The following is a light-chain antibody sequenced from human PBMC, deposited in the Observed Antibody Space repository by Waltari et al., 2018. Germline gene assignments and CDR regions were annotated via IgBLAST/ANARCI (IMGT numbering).Light chain of an antibody. Sequence: DIQMTQSPSSLSASVGDRVTITCRASQGIGSDLGWYQQKSGKAPKRLIYGASTLDGGVPSRFSGSASGTDFTLTISSLQPEDFATDYCLQHKSFPRTFGQGTKVE. V-gene: IGKV1-17*01. CDR1: QGIGSD. J-gene: IGKJ1*01. CDR3: LQHKSFPRT. CDR2: GAS.